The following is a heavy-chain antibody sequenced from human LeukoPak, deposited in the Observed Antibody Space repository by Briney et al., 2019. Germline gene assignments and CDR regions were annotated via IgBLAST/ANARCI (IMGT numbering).Heavy chain of an antibody. V-gene: IGHV3-30*18. CDR3: AKARRERWYGDAFDI. J-gene: IGHJ3*02. D-gene: IGHD6-13*01. CDR1: GFTFSSYG. CDR2: ISHDGNNK. Sequence: GGSLRLSCAASGFTFSSYGMHWVRQAPGKWLEWVTVISHDGNNKYYADSVKGRFTVSRDNSKNTLDLQMNSLRPEDTAVYYCAKARRERWYGDAFDIWGQGTMVTVSS.